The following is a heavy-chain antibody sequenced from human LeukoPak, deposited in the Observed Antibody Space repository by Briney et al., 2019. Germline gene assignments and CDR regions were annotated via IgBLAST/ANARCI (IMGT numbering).Heavy chain of an antibody. CDR3: ARHAPVEPPARAFDY. CDR2: INYSGNT. V-gene: IGHV4-34*01. D-gene: IGHD1-14*01. CDR1: GGSFSQYY. Sequence: SETLSLTCAIYGGSFSQYYWTWMRQPPGKGLEWIGEINYSGNTNYNPSLKSRVIMSVDTSKNQLYLRLSSVTAADTAVYYCARHAPVEPPARAFDYWGHGNLVIV. J-gene: IGHJ4*01.